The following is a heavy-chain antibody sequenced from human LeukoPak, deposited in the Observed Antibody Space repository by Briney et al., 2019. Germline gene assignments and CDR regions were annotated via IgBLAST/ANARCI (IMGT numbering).Heavy chain of an antibody. V-gene: IGHV1-69*04. CDR2: IIPILGIA. D-gene: IGHD1-26*01. Sequence: GASVKVSCKASGGTFSSYAISWVRQAPGQGVEGRGRIIPILGIANYAQKFQGRGTVTADKSTRTAYMELSSLRSEDTAVYYCARDRLDSGSYRWGQGTLVTVSS. CDR1: GGTFSSYA. CDR3: ARDRLDSGSYR. J-gene: IGHJ4*02.